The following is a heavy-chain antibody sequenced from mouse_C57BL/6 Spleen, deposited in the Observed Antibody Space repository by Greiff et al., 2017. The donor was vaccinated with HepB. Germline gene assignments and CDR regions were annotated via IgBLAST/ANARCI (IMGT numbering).Heavy chain of an antibody. V-gene: IGHV7-1*01. J-gene: IGHJ1*03. CDR2: SRNKANDYTT. D-gene: IGHD2-5*01. CDR1: GFTFSDFY. CDR3: ARDAPYSNYVSYWYFDV. Sequence: EVHLVESGGGLVQSGRSLRLSCATSGFTFSDFYMEWVRQAPGKGLEWIAASRNKANDYTTEYSASVKGRFIVSRDTSQSILYLQMNALRAEDTAIYYCARDAPYSNYVSYWYFDVWGTGTTVTVSS.